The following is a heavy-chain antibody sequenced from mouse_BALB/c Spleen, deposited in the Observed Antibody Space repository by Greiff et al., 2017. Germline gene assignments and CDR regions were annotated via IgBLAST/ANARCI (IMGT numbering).Heavy chain of an antibody. J-gene: IGHJ4*01. CDR3: ARNYYGSPYYAMDY. V-gene: IGHV5-6-5*01. CDR2: ISSGGST. CDR1: GFTFSSYA. Sequence: EVQLVESGGGLVKPGGSLKLSCAASGFTFSSYAMSWVRQTPEKRLEWVASISSGGSTYYPDSVKGRFTISRDNARNILYLQMSSLRSEDTAMYYCARNYYGSPYYAMDYWGQGTSVTVSS. D-gene: IGHD1-2*01.